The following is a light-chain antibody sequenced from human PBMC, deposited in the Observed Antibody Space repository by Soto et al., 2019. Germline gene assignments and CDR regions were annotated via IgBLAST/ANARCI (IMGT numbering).Light chain of an antibody. CDR2: DAS. CDR1: QSVSSY. V-gene: IGKV3-11*01. Sequence: EIVLTQSPATLSLSPGERATLSCRASQSVSSYLAWYQQKPGHAPRLLIYDASNRATGIPARFSGSGSGTDFTLPISSLEPEDFAVYYCQQRSNWPPGLTFGGGTKVEIK. CDR3: QQRSNWPPGLT. J-gene: IGKJ4*01.